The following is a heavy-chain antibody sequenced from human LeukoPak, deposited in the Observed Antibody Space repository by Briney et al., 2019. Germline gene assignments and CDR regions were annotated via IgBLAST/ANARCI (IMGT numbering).Heavy chain of an antibody. D-gene: IGHD2-2*02. J-gene: IGHJ5*02. V-gene: IGHV3-30-3*01. CDR2: ISYDGSNK. Sequence: TGGSLRLSCAASGFTFSSYAMHWVRQAPVKGLEWVAVISYDGSNKYYADSVKGRFTISRDNSKNTLYLQMNSLRAEDTAVYYCARGGPPECSSTSCYTLRWFDPWGQGTLVTVSS. CDR1: GFTFSSYA. CDR3: ARGGPPECSSTSCYTLRWFDP.